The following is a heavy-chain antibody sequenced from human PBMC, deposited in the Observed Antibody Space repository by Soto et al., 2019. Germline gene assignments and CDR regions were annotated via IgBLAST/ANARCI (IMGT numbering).Heavy chain of an antibody. CDR2: INHSGST. CDR3: AGKTRSITIFGVVIMGSNWFDP. D-gene: IGHD3-3*01. J-gene: IGHJ5*02. CDR1: GGSFSGYY. V-gene: IGHV4-34*01. Sequence: QVQLQQWGAGLLKPSETLSLTCAVYGGSFSGYYWSWIRQPPGKGLEWIGEINHSGSTNYNPSLMSRVTISVDTSKNQFSLKLSSVTAADTAVYYCAGKTRSITIFGVVIMGSNWFDPWGQGTLVTVSS.